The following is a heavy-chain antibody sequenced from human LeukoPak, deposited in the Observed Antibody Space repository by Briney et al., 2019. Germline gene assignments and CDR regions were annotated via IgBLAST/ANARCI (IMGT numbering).Heavy chain of an antibody. CDR1: GFTFSSYA. D-gene: IGHD6-13*01. V-gene: IGHV3-30*04. Sequence: PGGSLRLSCAASGFTFSSYAMHWVRQAPGKGLEWVAVISYDGSNKYYADSVKGRFTISRDNSKNTLYLQMNSLRAEDTAVYYCARDPGIVAAGTFDYWGQGTLVTVSS. CDR2: ISYDGSNK. J-gene: IGHJ4*02. CDR3: ARDPGIVAAGTFDY.